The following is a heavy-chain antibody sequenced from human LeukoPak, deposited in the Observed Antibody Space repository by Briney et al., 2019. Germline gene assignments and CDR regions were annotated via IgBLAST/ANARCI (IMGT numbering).Heavy chain of an antibody. CDR3: ARDGLHTAHFDY. Sequence: GGSLRLSCAASGFTFSSYWMHWVRQAPGKGLVWVSRIDGDGSGTSYADSVKGRFTISRDNAKSTLYLQMNSLRVEDTGVYYCARDGLHTAHFDYWGQGTLVTVSS. CDR1: GFTFSSYW. J-gene: IGHJ4*02. D-gene: IGHD5-18*01. V-gene: IGHV3-74*01. CDR2: IDGDGSGT.